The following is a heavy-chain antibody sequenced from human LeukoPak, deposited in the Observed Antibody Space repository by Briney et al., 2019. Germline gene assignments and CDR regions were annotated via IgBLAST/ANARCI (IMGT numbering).Heavy chain of an antibody. CDR2: MNPNSGNT. V-gene: IGHV1-8*01. Sequence: ASVKVSCKASGYTFTSYDINWVRQATGQGLEWMGWMNPNSGNTGYAQKFQGRVTMTRSTSISTAYMELSSLRSEDTAVYYCARGSTYCSSTSCYTNYYYYGMDVWGQGTTVTVSS. CDR3: ARGSTYCSSTSCYTNYYYYGMDV. D-gene: IGHD2-2*02. CDR1: GYTFTSYD. J-gene: IGHJ6*02.